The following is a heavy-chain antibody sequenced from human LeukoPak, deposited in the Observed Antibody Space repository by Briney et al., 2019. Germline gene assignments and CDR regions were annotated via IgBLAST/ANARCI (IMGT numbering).Heavy chain of an antibody. V-gene: IGHV1-46*01. CDR1: GYTFTSYY. CDR3: ARDPSIYDILTGSEPAYYMDV. D-gene: IGHD3-9*01. CDR2: INPSGGST. Sequence: ASVKVSCKASGYTFTSYYMHWVRQAPGQGLEWMGIINPSGGSTSYAQKFQGRVTMTRDMSTSTVYMELSSLRSEDTAVYYCARDPSIYDILTGSEPAYYMDVWGKGTTVTVSS. J-gene: IGHJ6*03.